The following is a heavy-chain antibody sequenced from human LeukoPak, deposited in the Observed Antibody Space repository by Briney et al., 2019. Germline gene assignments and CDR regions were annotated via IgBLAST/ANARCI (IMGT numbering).Heavy chain of an antibody. D-gene: IGHD3-10*01. CDR3: ARDATPYYYGSASYFFVH. J-gene: IGHJ5*02. CDR1: GYTFTSFG. Sequence: DSVKVSCKASGYTFTSFGVNWVRQAPGQGLEWMGWISTYNGNASYVQTYEGRVTMTTETSTSTAYMELRNLTSDDTAVYYCARDATPYYYGSASYFFVHWGQGTLVTVSS. CDR2: ISTYNGNA. V-gene: IGHV1-18*01.